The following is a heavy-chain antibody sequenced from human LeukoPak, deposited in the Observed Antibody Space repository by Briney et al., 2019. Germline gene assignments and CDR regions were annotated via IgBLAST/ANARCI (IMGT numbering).Heavy chain of an antibody. D-gene: IGHD6-13*01. CDR1: GYTFTGNY. Sequence: ASVKVSCKASGYTFTGNYIHWVRQAPGQGLEWMEWINPNSGGTNYAQKFQGWVTMTRDTSISTAYMELSRLKSDDTAVYYCAREYSSSCIDFWGQGTLVTVSS. CDR3: AREYSSSCIDF. J-gene: IGHJ4*02. V-gene: IGHV1-2*04. CDR2: INPNSGGT.